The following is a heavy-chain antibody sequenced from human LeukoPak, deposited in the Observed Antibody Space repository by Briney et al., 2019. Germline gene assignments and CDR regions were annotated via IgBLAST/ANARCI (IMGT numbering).Heavy chain of an antibody. CDR3: AKGGVDYYGSGTYYLMYYFDY. D-gene: IGHD3-10*01. CDR1: GFTFSSYG. V-gene: IGHV3-30*02. Sequence: GGSLRLSCAASGFTFSSYGMHWVRQAPGKGLEWVAFIRYGGSNKYYADSVKGRFTISRDNAKNTLYLQMNSLRAEDTAVYYCAKGGVDYYGSGTYYLMYYFDYWGQGALVTVSS. J-gene: IGHJ4*02. CDR2: IRYGGSNK.